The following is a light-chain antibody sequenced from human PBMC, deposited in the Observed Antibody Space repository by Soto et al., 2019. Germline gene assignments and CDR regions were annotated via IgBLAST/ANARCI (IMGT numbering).Light chain of an antibody. J-gene: IGKJ1*01. Sequence: DIQMTQSPSSLSASVGVTVTITYRPSQFISTYLNLYQQKPGKASNLLIYTTSSLQSEVPSRFSGSGSGTEFTLTVTSLQPDDFGVYYCQQYKSSSTFGQGTKVDI. CDR1: QFISTY. CDR2: TTS. V-gene: IGKV1-39*01. CDR3: QQYKSSST.